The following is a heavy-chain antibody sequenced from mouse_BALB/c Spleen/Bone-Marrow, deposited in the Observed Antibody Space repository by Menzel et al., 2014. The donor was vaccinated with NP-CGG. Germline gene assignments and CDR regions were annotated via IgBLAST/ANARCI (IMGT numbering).Heavy chain of an antibody. CDR3: ARELYYFDY. CDR2: IYYSGTI. Sequence: EVHLVESGPGLVKPSQTVSLPCTVTGISITTGNYRWSWIRQFPGNKLEWIGXIYYSGTITYNPSLTSRTTITRDTSXNQFFLEMNSLTAEDTATYYCARELYYFDYWGQGTTLTVSS. CDR1: GISITTGNYR. J-gene: IGHJ2*01. V-gene: IGHV3-5*02.